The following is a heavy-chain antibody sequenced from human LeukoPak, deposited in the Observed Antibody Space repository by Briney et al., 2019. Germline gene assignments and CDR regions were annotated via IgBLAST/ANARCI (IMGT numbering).Heavy chain of an antibody. V-gene: IGHV4-34*01. CDR2: INHSGST. Sequence: PSETLSLTCAVYGGSFSGYYWSWIRQPPGKGLEWIGEINHSGSTNYNPSLKSRVTISVDTSKNQFSLKLSSVTAADTAVYYCARESIAAAGTGFDYWGQGTLVTVSS. CDR3: ARESIAAAGTGFDY. CDR1: GGSFSGYY. J-gene: IGHJ4*02. D-gene: IGHD6-13*01.